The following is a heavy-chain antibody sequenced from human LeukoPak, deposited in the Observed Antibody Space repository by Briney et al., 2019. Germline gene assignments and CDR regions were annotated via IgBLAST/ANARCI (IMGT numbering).Heavy chain of an antibody. CDR1: GFTFSSYS. J-gene: IGHJ5*02. Sequence: PGGSLRLSCAASGFTFSSYSMNWVRQAPGKGLEWVSSISSSSSYIYYADSVKGRFTISRDNAKNSLYLQMNSLRAEDTAVYYCAGYPSPYTSSWYCSAPGGRGTLVPVPS. CDR3: AGYPSPYTSSWYCSAP. D-gene: IGHD6-13*01. V-gene: IGHV3-21*01. CDR2: ISSSSSYI.